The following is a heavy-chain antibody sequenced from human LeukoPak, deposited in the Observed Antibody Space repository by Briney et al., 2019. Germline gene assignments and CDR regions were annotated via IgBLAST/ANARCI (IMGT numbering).Heavy chain of an antibody. CDR2: ISAGGGNT. D-gene: IGHD1-26*01. CDR1: GLTFSSYT. V-gene: IGHV3-23*01. Sequence: RGGSLRLSCAASGLTFSSYTMSWVRQAPGKGLEWVSAISAGGGNTYYADSVKGRFTISRDNYKNTLYLQMNSLRAEDTAVYSCAVPQWELLNWGQGTLVTVSS. CDR3: AVPQWELLN. J-gene: IGHJ4*02.